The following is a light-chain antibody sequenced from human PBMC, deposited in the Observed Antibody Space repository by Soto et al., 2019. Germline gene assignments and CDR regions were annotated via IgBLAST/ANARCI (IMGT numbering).Light chain of an antibody. CDR3: QSYDSSLTTFV. J-gene: IGLJ1*01. CDR1: SSDIGGYDY. Sequence: QSALTQPASVSGSPGQSITISCTGTSSDIGGYDYVSWYQQRPGKAPKLMIYEVRYRPSGVSNRFSGSKSGNTASLAITGLQPEDEADYYCQSYDSSLTTFVFGTGTKVTVL. V-gene: IGLV2-14*01. CDR2: EVR.